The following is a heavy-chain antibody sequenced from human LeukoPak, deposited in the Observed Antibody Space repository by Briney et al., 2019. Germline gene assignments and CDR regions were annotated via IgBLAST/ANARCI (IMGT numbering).Heavy chain of an antibody. J-gene: IGHJ3*02. Sequence: ASVKVSCKASGYTLTSYYMHWVRQAPGQGLEWRGIINPSGGSTSYAQKFQGRVTMTRDTSISTAYMEVSSLRSDDTAVYYCARGAITTGTTAAFDIWGQGTMVTVSS. CDR1: GYTLTSYY. CDR3: ARGAITTGTTAAFDI. D-gene: IGHD1-1*01. V-gene: IGHV1-46*01. CDR2: INPSGGST.